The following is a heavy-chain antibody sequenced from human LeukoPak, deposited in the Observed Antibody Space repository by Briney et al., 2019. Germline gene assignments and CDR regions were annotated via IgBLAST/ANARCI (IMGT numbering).Heavy chain of an antibody. CDR2: ISSSSTYI. CDR3: VYDSSGHFVY. J-gene: IGHJ4*02. D-gene: IGHD3-22*01. V-gene: IGHV3-21*01. CDR1: GFTFSTYS. Sequence: GGSLRLSCAASGFTFSTYSMNWVRQAPGKGLEWVSSISSSSTYIYYADSVKGRFTISRDNAKNSLYLQMNSLRAEDTAVYYCVYDSSGHFVYWGQGTLVTVSS.